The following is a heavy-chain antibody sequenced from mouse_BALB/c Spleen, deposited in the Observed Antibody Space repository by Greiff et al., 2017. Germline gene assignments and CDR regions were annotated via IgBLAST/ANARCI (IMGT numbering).Heavy chain of an antibody. CDR3: ARVLYGYYAMDY. V-gene: IGHV5-4*02. D-gene: IGHD1-2*01. Sequence: EVKLVESGGGLVKPGGSLKLSCAASGFTFSDYYMYWVRQTPEKRLEWVATISDGGSYTYYPDSVKGRFTISRDNAKNNLYLQMSSLKSEDTAMYYCARVLYGYYAMDYWGQGTSVTVSS. CDR2: ISDGGSYT. CDR1: GFTFSDYY. J-gene: IGHJ4*01.